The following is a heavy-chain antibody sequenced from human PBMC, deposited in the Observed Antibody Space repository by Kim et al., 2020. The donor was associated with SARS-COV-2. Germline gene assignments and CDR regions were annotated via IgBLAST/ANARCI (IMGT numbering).Heavy chain of an antibody. Sequence: SETLSLTCTVSGGSISSSSYYWGWIRQPPGKGLEWIGSIYYSGSTYYNPSLKSRVTISVDTSKNQFSLKLSSVTAADTAVYYCAREGMVKSDYWGQGTL. CDR1: GGSISSSSYY. D-gene: IGHD2-21*01. V-gene: IGHV4-39*07. J-gene: IGHJ4*02. CDR3: AREGMVKSDY. CDR2: IYYSGST.